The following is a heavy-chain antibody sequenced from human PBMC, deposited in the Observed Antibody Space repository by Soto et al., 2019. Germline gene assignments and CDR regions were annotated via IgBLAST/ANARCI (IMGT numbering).Heavy chain of an antibody. Sequence: PGGSLRLSCAASGFTFSSYAMHWVRQAPGKGLEGVAVISYDGSNKYYADSVKGRFTISRDNSKNPLYLQMNSLRAEDTAVYSCARDRCSSTSCYPFDYWGQGTLVTVSS. D-gene: IGHD2-2*01. V-gene: IGHV3-30-3*01. CDR2: ISYDGSNK. CDR1: GFTFSSYA. CDR3: ARDRCSSTSCYPFDY. J-gene: IGHJ4*02.